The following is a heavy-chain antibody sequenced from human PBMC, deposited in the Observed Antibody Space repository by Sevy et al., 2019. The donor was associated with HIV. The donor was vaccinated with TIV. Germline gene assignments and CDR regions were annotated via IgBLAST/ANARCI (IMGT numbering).Heavy chain of an antibody. CDR1: GFTFSVYS. D-gene: IGHD5-18*01. CDR3: VREGVGGYSYSLDC. Sequence: GGSLRLSCAASGFTFSVYSMSWVRQAPGKGLEWVATMKEDGSDKDYVDSVKGRFTISRDNAKNSLYLQMNSLRAEDTAVYYCVREGVGGYSYSLDCWGQGTLVTVSS. CDR2: MKEDGSDK. V-gene: IGHV3-7*01. J-gene: IGHJ4*02.